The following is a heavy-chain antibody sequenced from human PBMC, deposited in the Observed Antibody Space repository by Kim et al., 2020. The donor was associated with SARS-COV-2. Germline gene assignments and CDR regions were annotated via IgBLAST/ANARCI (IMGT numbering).Heavy chain of an antibody. CDR2: IDAGGGST. D-gene: IGHD3-16*01. CDR1: GFTFSSYA. Sequence: GGSLRLSCTASGFTFSSYAMSWVRQAPGKGLECVSSIDAGGGSTHYADSANGRFTISRDNSRNTLYLQLSSLRAEDTAIYYCAKDYVGSIPDAFDVWGQGTMVTVSS. J-gene: IGHJ3*01. V-gene: IGHV3-23*01. CDR3: AKDYVGSIPDAFDV.